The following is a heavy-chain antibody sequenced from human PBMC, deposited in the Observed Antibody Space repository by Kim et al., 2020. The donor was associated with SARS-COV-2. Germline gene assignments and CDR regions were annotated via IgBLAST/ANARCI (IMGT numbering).Heavy chain of an antibody. J-gene: IGHJ4*02. V-gene: IGHV4-34*01. CDR3: AREGGGSIVVVPAALRAFDY. Sequence: RVTISVDTSKNQFSLKLSSVTAADTAVYYCAREGGGSIVVVPAALRAFDYWGQGTLVTVSS. D-gene: IGHD2-2*01.